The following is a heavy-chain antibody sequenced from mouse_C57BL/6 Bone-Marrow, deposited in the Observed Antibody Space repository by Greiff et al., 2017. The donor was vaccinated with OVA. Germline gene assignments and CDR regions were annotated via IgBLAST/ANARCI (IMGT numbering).Heavy chain of an antibody. D-gene: IGHD2-5*01. V-gene: IGHV10-1*01. CDR1: GFSFNTYA. CDR3: VRHLVNSNNAYCDV. CDR2: IRSKSNNYAT. Sequence: EVQRVESGGGLVQPKGSLKLSCAASGFSFNTYAMHWVRQAPGKGLEWVARIRSKSNNYATYYADSVKDRFTISRDDSESMLYLQMNNLKTEDTAMYYCVRHLVNSNNAYCDVWGTGTTVTVSS. J-gene: IGHJ1*03.